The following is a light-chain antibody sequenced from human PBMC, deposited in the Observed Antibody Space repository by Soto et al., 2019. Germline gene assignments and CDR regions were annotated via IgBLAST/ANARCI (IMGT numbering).Light chain of an antibody. J-gene: IGKJ2*02. V-gene: IGKV3-11*01. CDR3: QHRTDWPPICT. Sequence: DIVLTQSPLPLALSPGERATLSCRASKSVATYLAWYQQRPCQSPRLLIYDASHRATGIPARFSGSGSGTDFTLTISSLEPEDFAVSYCQHRTDWPPICTGGPGTKVEIK. CDR1: KSVATY. CDR2: DAS.